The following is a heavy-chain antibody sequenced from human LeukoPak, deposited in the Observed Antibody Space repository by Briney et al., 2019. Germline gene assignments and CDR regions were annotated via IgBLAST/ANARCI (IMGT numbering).Heavy chain of an antibody. CDR1: GSSISSYY. D-gene: IGHD3-3*01. Sequence: SETLSLTCTVSGSSISSYYWSWIRQPAGKGLEWIGRIYTSGSTNYNPSLKSRVTMSVDTSKNQFSLKLSSVTAADTAVYYCARGSSRITIFGVVSYYYMDVWGKGTTVTVSS. V-gene: IGHV4-4*07. CDR3: ARGSSRITIFGVVSYYYMDV. J-gene: IGHJ6*03. CDR2: IYTSGST.